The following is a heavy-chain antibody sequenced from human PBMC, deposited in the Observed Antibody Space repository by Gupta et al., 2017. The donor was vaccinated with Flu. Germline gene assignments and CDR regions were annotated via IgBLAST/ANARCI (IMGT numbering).Heavy chain of an antibody. Sequence: EVQLVESGGGLVQPGGSLRLSCEASGFTFSTYWMHWVRQAPGKGLVWMSRISSDGRSTSYADSVKGRFTISRDNAKNTLYLQMNSLRAEDTAVYYCVRYRFLDHWYYFGMDVWGQGTTVIVS. CDR2: ISSDGRST. D-gene: IGHD3-3*01. CDR1: GFTFSTYW. V-gene: IGHV3-74*01. CDR3: VRYRFLDHWYYFGMDV. J-gene: IGHJ6*02.